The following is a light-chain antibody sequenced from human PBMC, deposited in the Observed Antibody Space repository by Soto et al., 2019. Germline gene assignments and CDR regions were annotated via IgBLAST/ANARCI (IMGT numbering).Light chain of an antibody. CDR3: SSYTTGSLVV. V-gene: IGLV2-14*01. Sequence: QSALTQAASVSGSPGQSITISCTGTSSDVGAYDYVTWYQQHPGKAPKVMIYKVSNRPSGVSNRFSGSTSGNTASLTISGLQAEDEADYYCSSYTTGSLVVFGGGTKLTVL. CDR2: KVS. CDR1: SSDVGAYDY. J-gene: IGLJ2*01.